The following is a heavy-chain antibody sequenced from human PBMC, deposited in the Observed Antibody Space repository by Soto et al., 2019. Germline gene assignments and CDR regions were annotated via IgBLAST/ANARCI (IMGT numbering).Heavy chain of an antibody. Sequence: GGSLRLSCSASGFSFSTYAMSWARQAPGQGLEWVSSLSSDGHTYYTDSVKGRFTISRDNAKNSLYLQMNSLRAEDTAFYYCVRGASLNFDYWGQGTLVTVSS. V-gene: IGHV3-21*04. D-gene: IGHD1-26*01. CDR2: LSSDGHT. CDR1: GFSFSTYA. CDR3: VRGASLNFDY. J-gene: IGHJ4*02.